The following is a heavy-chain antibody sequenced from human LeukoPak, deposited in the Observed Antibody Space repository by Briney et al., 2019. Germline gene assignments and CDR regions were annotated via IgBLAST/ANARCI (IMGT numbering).Heavy chain of an antibody. CDR3: ARDGYKTYGMDV. CDR2: ISNNSNLI. J-gene: IGHJ6*02. Sequence: PGGSLRLSCAASGFTFSSYAMSWVRQAPGKGLEWVSYISNNSNLIYYADSVKGRFTISRDNAKNSLYLQMNSLRDENTAVYYCARDGYKTYGMDVWGQGTTVTVSS. D-gene: IGHD5-24*01. V-gene: IGHV3-48*02. CDR1: GFTFSSYA.